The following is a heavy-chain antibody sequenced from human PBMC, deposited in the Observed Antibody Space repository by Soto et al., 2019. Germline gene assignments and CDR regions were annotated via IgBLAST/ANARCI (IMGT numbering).Heavy chain of an antibody. CDR1: GFTFSSYW. D-gene: IGHD3-10*01. CDR2: INNDGSST. V-gene: IGHV3-74*01. Sequence: GGSLRLSCAASGFTFSSYWMHWVRQAPGKGLVWVSHINNDGSSTTYADSVKGRFTISRDNSKNTLYLQMNSLRAEDTAVYYCAKSLRGIIIVFDCWXQGTLVTVSS. CDR3: AKSLRGIIIVFDC. J-gene: IGHJ4*02.